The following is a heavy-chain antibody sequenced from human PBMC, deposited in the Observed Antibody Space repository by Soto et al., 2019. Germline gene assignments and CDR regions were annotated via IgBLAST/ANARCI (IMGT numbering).Heavy chain of an antibody. J-gene: IGHJ1*01. D-gene: IGHD2-21*01. CDR1: GFAFDDYI. V-gene: IGHV3-43*01. Sequence: GGSLRLSCAATGFAFDDYIMHWVRQAPGKGLEWVSLITWDGSSTHYADSVKGRFTISRDNSENSLYLQMNSLRPEDTALYYCANGEGEDASFEYLQQWGQGTLVTVSS. CDR2: ITWDGSST. CDR3: ANGEGEDASFEYLQQ.